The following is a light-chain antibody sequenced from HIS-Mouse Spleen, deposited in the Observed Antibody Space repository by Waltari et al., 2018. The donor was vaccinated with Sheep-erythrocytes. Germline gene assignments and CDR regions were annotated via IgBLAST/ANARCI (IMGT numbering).Light chain of an antibody. V-gene: IGKV1-12*01. CDR3: QQANSFPIT. Sequence: DIQITQSPSSVSASVGDRVTITCRASRGISSWLAWYQQKQGKAPKLLIYAASSLQSGVPSRFSGSGSGTDVTLTISSLQPEDFATYYCQQANSFPITFGQGTRLEIK. CDR1: RGISSW. CDR2: AAS. J-gene: IGKJ5*01.